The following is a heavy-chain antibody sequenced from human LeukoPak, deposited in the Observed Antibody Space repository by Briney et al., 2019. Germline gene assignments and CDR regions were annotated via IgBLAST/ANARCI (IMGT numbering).Heavy chain of an antibody. CDR3: ARDHHLSLGPLLSMEGLDY. D-gene: IGHD3-10*01. J-gene: IGHJ4*02. CDR1: GYTFTGYY. CDR2: INPNTGDT. Sequence: ASVKVSCKASGYTFTGYYMHWVRQAPGQGLEWMGWINPNTGDTNYAQKFQGRVTMTRDTSISTAYMELSRLRSDDTAVYYCARDHHLSLGPLLSMEGLDYRGQGTLVTVSS. V-gene: IGHV1-2*02.